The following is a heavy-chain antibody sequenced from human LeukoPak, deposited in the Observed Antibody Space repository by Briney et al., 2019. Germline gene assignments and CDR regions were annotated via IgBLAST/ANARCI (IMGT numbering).Heavy chain of an antibody. CDR1: GYTFTSYD. V-gene: IGHV1-8*01. CDR2: INTNSGKT. CDR3: ARSTTDWSGLDAFHI. D-gene: IGHD3-9*01. J-gene: IGHJ3*02. Sequence: ASVKVSCKAAGYTFTSYDINWVRQAPGQGLEYLGWINTNSGKTDYVQKFQGRVTMTRNTSISTAYMELSSLRFEDTAVYYCARSTTDWSGLDAFHIWGQGTMVTVSS.